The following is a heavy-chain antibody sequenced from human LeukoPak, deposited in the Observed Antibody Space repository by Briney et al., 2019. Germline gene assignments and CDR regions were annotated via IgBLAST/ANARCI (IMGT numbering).Heavy chain of an antibody. Sequence: SETLSLTCTVSGDSISSGDYYWSWIRQPAGKGLEWIGSIYHSGSTYYNPSLKSRVTISVDKSKNQFYLKLNSVTAADTAVYFCARDASSSPRGRFDPWGQGTLVTVSS. CDR2: IYHSGST. CDR1: GDSISSGDYY. V-gene: IGHV4-38-2*02. J-gene: IGHJ5*02. CDR3: ARDASSSPRGRFDP. D-gene: IGHD6-13*01.